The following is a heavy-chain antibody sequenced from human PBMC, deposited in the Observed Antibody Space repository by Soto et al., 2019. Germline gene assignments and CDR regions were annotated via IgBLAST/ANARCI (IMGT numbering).Heavy chain of an antibody. CDR2: IYNDGTYS. V-gene: IGHV3-74*01. CDR3: TRGPRPISTGTGAY. CDR1: GFIFKMYL. J-gene: IGHJ4*02. D-gene: IGHD3-10*01. Sequence: GGSLRVSCAASGFIFKMYLMHWVRQSPGKGLVWISRIYNDGTYSDYADSVRGRFTISRDNVNDTLYLQMNNLRAEDSGLYYCTRGPRPISTGTGAYWGQGTQVTVSS.